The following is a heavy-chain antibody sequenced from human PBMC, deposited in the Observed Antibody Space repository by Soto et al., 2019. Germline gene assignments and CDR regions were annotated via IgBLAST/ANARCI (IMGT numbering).Heavy chain of an antibody. CDR2: ISYDGSNK. CDR1: GFTFSSYG. Sequence: GGSLRLSCAASGFTFSSYGMHWARQAPGKGLEWVAVISYDGSNKYYADSVKGRFTISRDNSKNTLYLQMNSLRAEDTAVYYCAKGIAAAGDNTFDYWGQGTLVTVSS. CDR3: AKGIAAAGDNTFDY. V-gene: IGHV3-30*18. J-gene: IGHJ4*02. D-gene: IGHD6-13*01.